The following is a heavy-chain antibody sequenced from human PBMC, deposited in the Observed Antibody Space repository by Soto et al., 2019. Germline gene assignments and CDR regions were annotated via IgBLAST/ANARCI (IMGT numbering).Heavy chain of an antibody. J-gene: IGHJ6*02. CDR2: IVPSLDTT. Sequence: QVHLVQSGTEVKKPGSSVKFSCKASGGTFSSSGFSWVRQAPGQGLEWMGMIVPSLDTTNYAQKFQARVTITADEVTSTADMELRSLRSEDTAVYYCARWPQPRYTADPYAVDVWGQGTRVIVSS. D-gene: IGHD3-16*02. V-gene: IGHV1-69*11. CDR1: GGTFSSSG. CDR3: ARWPQPRYTADPYAVDV.